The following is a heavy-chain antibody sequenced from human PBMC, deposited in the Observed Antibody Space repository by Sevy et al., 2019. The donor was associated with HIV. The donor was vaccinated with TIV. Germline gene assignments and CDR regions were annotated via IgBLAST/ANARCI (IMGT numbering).Heavy chain of an antibody. Sequence: GGSLRLSCAASGFPVSSNYMSWVRQAPGKGLEWVSVIYSDGSTYHADSVKGRFTISRDNSKNTLYLQMNSLRVEDTAVYYCARGKSGYGYALNYWGQGTLVTVSS. D-gene: IGHD5-18*01. CDR3: ARGKSGYGYALNY. CDR1: GFPVSSNY. CDR2: IYSDGST. V-gene: IGHV3-66*01. J-gene: IGHJ4*02.